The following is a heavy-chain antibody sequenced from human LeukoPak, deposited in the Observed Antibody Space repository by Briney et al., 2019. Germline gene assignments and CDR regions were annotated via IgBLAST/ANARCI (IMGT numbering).Heavy chain of an antibody. CDR1: GFTFNIYG. J-gene: IGHJ2*01. D-gene: IGHD1-14*01. V-gene: IGHV3-23*01. CDR2: ISGSGGST. CDR3: TTGYFDL. Sequence: GGSLRLSCAASGFTFNIYGMSWVRQAPGKGLEWVSAISGSGGSTYYADSVKGRFTISRDNSKNTLYLQMNSLKTEDTAVYYCTTGYFDLWGRGTLVTVSS.